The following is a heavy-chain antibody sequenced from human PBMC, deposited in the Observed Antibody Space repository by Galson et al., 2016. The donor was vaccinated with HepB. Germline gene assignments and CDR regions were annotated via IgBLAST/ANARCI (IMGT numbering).Heavy chain of an antibody. V-gene: IGHV1-18*01. D-gene: IGHD6-6*01. CDR2: ISAYNGNT. Sequence: SVKVSCKASGYTFTSYGISWVRQAPGQGLEWMGWISAYNGNTNYAQKLQGRVTMTTDTSTSTAYMELRSLRSDDTAVYYCARSSSATLNYYYNGMDVWGQGTTVTVSS. J-gene: IGHJ6*02. CDR1: GYTFTSYG. CDR3: ARSSSATLNYYYNGMDV.